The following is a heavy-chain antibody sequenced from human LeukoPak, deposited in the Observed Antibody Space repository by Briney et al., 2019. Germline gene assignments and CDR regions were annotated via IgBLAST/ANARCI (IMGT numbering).Heavy chain of an antibody. CDR1: GGSISSYY. CDR3: ARHISPGGVVVPAAVDY. D-gene: IGHD2-2*01. V-gene: IGHV4-59*08. J-gene: IGHJ4*02. CDR2: IYYSGST. Sequence: SETLSLTCTVSGGSISSYYWSWIRQPPGKGLEWIGYIYYSGSTNYNPSLKSRVTISVDTSKNQFSLKLSSVTAADTAVYYCARHISPGGVVVPAAVDYWGQGTLVTVSS.